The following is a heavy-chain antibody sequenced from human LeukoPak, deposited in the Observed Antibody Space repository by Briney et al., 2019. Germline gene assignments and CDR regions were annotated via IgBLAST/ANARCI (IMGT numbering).Heavy chain of an antibody. CDR2: ISGSGGST. J-gene: IGHJ2*01. V-gene: IGHV3-23*01. CDR3: AKDSGSYPTGYFDL. Sequence: GGSLRLSCAASGFTFSSFAMSWVRQAPGKGLEWVSAISGSGGSTYYADSVKGRFPISRDNSKNTLYLQMNSLRAEDTAVYYCAKDSGSYPTGYFDLWGRGTLVSVSS. CDR1: GFTFSSFA. D-gene: IGHD1-26*01.